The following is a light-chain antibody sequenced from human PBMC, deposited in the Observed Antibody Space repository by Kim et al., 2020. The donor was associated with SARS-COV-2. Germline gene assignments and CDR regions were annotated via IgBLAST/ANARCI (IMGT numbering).Light chain of an antibody. CDR3: SSYTSRSTHYV. Sequence: SITISCTGTSCDVGSYKSDSWYQLHPGKAPKLMIYDVRNPPSGVSHRFSGSTSGNTASLTISGLQAEDEADYYCSSYTSRSTHYVFGTGTKVTVL. V-gene: IGLV2-14*03. J-gene: IGLJ1*01. CDR1: SCDVGSYKS. CDR2: DVR.